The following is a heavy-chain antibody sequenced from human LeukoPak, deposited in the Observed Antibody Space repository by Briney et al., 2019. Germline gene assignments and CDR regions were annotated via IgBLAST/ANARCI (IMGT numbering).Heavy chain of an antibody. D-gene: IGHD4-17*01. V-gene: IGHV3-21*01. CDR1: GLTFSSYS. Sequence: GGSLRLPCAVSGLTFSSYSMNWVRQAPGKGLEWVASVSPSSSYIYYADSVKGRFTISRDNAKNSLYLQMHSLRDEDTAVYYCAKAYGDYPSEFDYWGQGTPVTVSS. CDR3: AKAYGDYPSEFDY. J-gene: IGHJ4*02. CDR2: VSPSSSYI.